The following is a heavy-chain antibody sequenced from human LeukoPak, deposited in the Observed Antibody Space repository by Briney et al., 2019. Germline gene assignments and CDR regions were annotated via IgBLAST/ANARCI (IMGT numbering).Heavy chain of an antibody. D-gene: IGHD3-22*01. J-gene: IGHJ4*02. CDR2: IYNSGST. CDR3: ASQPYYESSGYYSY. Sequence: SETLSLTCTVSGGSISSSTYNWGWIRQPPGKGLEWIGSIYNSGSTFYNPSLKSRATISIDTSKNQFSLKLSSVTAADTAIYYCASQPYYESSGYYSYWGQGTLVTVSS. V-gene: IGHV4-39*01. CDR1: GGSISSSTYN.